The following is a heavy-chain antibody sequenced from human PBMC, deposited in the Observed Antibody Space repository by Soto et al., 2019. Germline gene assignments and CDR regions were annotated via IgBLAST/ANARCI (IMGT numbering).Heavy chain of an antibody. V-gene: IGHV1-69*13. CDR3: ARDTRELLWFHPIRPNMDV. D-gene: IGHD1-26*01. J-gene: IGHJ6*02. CDR1: GGTFSSYA. CDR2: IIPIFGTA. Sequence: SVKVSCKASGGTFSSYAISWVRQAPGQGLEWMGGIIPIFGTANYAQKFRGRVTITADESTSTAYMELSSLRSEDTAVYYCARDTRELLWFHPIRPNMDVWGQGTTVTVS.